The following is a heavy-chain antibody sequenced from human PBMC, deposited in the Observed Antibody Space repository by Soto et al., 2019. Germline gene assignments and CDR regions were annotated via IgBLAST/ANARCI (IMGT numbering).Heavy chain of an antibody. CDR1: GYTFTSYY. CDR3: ARRVGYYGSGSYSYYYYYMDV. CDR2: IIPSVGST. Sequence: GASVKVSCKASGYTFTSYYMHWVRQAPGQGLEWMGRIIPSVGSTSYAQKFQGRVTMTRDTSTSTVYMELSSLRSEDTAVYYCARRVGYYGSGSYSYYYYYMDVWGKGTTVTVSS. V-gene: IGHV1-46*03. J-gene: IGHJ6*03. D-gene: IGHD3-10*01.